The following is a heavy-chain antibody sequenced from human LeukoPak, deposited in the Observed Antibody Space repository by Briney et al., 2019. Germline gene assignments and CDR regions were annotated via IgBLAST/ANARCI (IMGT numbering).Heavy chain of an antibody. CDR2: MNPSGGSI. J-gene: IGHJ4*02. CDR1: GYTFTSYD. Sequence: ASVKVSCKASGYTFTSYDINWVRQAPGQGLEWMGIMNPSGGSIRYAQKFQGRVTMTRDMSTSTVYMELSSLRSEDTAVYYCARPAVGDYYFDYWGQGTLVTVSS. CDR3: ARPAVGDYYFDY. V-gene: IGHV1-46*01. D-gene: IGHD1-26*01.